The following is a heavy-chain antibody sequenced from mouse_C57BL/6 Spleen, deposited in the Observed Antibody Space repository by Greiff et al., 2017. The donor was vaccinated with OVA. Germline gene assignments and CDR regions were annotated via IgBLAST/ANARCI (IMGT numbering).Heavy chain of an antibody. D-gene: IGHD5-1*01. Sequence: VQLQQSGPELVKPGASVKMSCKASGYTFTDYNMHWVKQSHGKSLEWIGYINPNNGGTSYNQKFKGKATLTVNKSSSTAYMELRSLTSEDSAVEYCARVYVCCYLAWFAHWGQGTLVTVSA. CDR3: ARVYVCCYLAWFAH. J-gene: IGHJ3*01. V-gene: IGHV1-22*01. CDR1: GYTFTDYN. CDR2: INPNNGGT.